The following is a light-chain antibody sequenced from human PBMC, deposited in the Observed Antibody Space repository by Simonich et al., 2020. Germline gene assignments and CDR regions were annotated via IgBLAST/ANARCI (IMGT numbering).Light chain of an antibody. Sequence: IQLTQSPSFLSASVGDRVTITCRASQGISSYLAWYQQKPGKAPKLLIYAASTLQSGVPSRFSGSGSGTEFTLTISSLQPDDFATYYCQQLNSYPPYTFGQGTKLEIK. CDR2: AAS. V-gene: IGKV1-9*01. CDR3: QQLNSYPPYT. J-gene: IGKJ2*01. CDR1: QGISSY.